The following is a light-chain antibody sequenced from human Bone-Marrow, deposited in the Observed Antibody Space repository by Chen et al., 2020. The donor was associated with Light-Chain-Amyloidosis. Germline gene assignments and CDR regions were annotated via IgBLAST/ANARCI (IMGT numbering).Light chain of an antibody. V-gene: IGLV3-25*03. CDR3: QSADSSGTYEVI. CDR2: RDT. J-gene: IGLJ2*01. CDR1: DLPTKY. Sequence: SYVLTQPSSVSVAPGPTARITCSGDDLPTKYAYWYQQKPGQAPVLVIHRDTERPSGISERFSGSSSGTTATLTISGVQAEDEADYHCQSADSSGTYEVIFGGGTKLTIL.